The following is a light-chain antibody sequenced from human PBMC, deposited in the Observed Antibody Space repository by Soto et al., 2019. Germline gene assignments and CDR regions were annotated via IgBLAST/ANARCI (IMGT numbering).Light chain of an antibody. J-gene: IGLJ1*01. CDR1: SSDVGGYNY. CDR2: DVT. V-gene: IGLV2-14*01. CDR3: SSYTSSSTPYV. Sequence: QSVLTQPASVSGSPGQSITISCTGTSSDVGGYNYVSWYQQRPVKAPKLMIYDVTNRPSGVSDRFSGSKSGNTASLTISGLQAEDEADYYCSSYTSSSTPYVFGTGTKVTDL.